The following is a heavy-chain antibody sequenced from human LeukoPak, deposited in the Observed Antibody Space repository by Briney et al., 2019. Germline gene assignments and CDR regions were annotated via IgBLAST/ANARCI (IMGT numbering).Heavy chain of an antibody. V-gene: IGHV4-39*01. CDR2: FYYSGST. D-gene: IGHD3-22*01. J-gene: IGHJ4*02. Sequence: PSETLSLTCTVSGGSISSSSYYWGWIRQPPGKGLEWIGSFYYSGSTYYNPSLKSRVTISVDTSKNQFSLKLSSVTAADTAVYYCASLFYDDSSGYYYEFDYWGQGTLVTVSS. CDR1: GGSISSSSYY. CDR3: ASLFYDDSSGYYYEFDY.